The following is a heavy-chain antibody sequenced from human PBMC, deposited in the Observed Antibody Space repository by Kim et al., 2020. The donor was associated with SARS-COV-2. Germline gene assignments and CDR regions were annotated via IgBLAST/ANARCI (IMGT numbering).Heavy chain of an antibody. V-gene: IGHV4-59*01. CDR2: IYYSGST. J-gene: IGHJ6*02. Sequence: SETLSLTCTVSGGSISSYYWSWIRQPPGKGLEWIGYIYYSGSTNYNPSLKSRVTISVDTSKNQFSLKLSSVTAADTAVYYCAREGSSSWYSGYYYGMDVWGQGTTVTVSS. CDR3: AREGSSSWYSGYYYGMDV. D-gene: IGHD6-13*01. CDR1: GGSISSYY.